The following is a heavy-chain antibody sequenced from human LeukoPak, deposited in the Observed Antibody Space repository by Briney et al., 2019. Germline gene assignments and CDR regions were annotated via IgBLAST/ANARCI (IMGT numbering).Heavy chain of an antibody. V-gene: IGHV4-61*02. D-gene: IGHD3-10*01. CDR3: ARDPYGSGLFDY. CDR2: IYTSGST. J-gene: IGHJ4*02. CDR1: GGSISSGTYY. Sequence: SETLSLTCTVSGGSISSGTYYWNWIRQPAGKGLEWIGRIYTSGSTNYNPSLKSRVTISVDTSKNQFSLKLSSVTAADTAVYYCARDPYGSGLFDYWGQGTLVTVSS.